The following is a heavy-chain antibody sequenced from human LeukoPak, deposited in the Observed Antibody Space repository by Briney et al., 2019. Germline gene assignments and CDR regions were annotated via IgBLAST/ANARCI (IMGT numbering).Heavy chain of an antibody. V-gene: IGHV3-21*03. CDR1: GFTFSSYN. D-gene: IGHD3-10*01. J-gene: IGHJ4*02. Sequence: GGSLRLSCAASGFTFSSYNMNWVRQAPGKGLEWVSSITSSSNYIYYADSVKGRFTISRDNARNSLYLQMNSLRAEDTTVYYCARDCWDYGSGSYCGIDYWGQGTLVTVSS. CDR2: ITSSSNYI. CDR3: ARDCWDYGSGSYCGIDY.